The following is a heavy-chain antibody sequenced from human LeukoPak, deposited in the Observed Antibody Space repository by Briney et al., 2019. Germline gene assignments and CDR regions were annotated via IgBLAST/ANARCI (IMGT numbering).Heavy chain of an antibody. J-gene: IGHJ3*02. V-gene: IGHV3-7*04. D-gene: IGHD3-22*01. CDR3: ARGDNSAFDI. CDR2: IKQGESER. CDR1: GFTFRSYR. Sequence: GGSLRLSCAASGFTFRSYRMNWVSQAPGKGLEWVASIKQGESERYYVDSVNGRFTISRDNAKNSLYLQMNSLRAEDTAVYYCARGDNSAFDIWGQGTMVTVSS.